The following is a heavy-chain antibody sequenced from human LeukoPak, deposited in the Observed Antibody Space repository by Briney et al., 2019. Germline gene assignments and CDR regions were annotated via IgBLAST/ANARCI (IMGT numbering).Heavy chain of an antibody. CDR2: NKSDGSRT. CDR1: GFTFSSHW. J-gene: IGHJ4*02. D-gene: IGHD1-26*01. Sequence: GGSLRLSCAASGFTFSSHWMHWVRQARGKGLVWVSRNKSDGSRTNYADSVKGRFTISRDNAKNMLYLQMNSLRVEDTAIYYCARDSIEGATRFDFWGQETLVTVSS. V-gene: IGHV3-74*01. CDR3: ARDSIEGATRFDF.